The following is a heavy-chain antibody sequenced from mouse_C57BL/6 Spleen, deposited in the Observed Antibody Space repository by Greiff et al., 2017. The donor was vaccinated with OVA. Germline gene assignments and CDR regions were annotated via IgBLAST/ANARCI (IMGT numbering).Heavy chain of an antibody. CDR3: AVYGYVEEDYAMDY. CDR1: GYTFTSYW. J-gene: IGHJ4*01. Sequence: QVQLQQPGAELVKPGASVKVSCKASGYTFTSYWMHWVKQRPGQGLEWIGRIHPSDSAPNYNQKFKGKATLTVDKSSSTAYMQLSSLTSEDSAVYYCAVYGYVEEDYAMDYWGQGTSVTVSS. CDR2: IHPSDSAP. D-gene: IGHD2-2*01. V-gene: IGHV1-74*01.